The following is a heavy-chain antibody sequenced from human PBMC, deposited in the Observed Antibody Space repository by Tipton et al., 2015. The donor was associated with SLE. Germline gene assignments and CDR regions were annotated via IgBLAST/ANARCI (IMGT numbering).Heavy chain of an antibody. CDR1: GYSFTNFW. D-gene: IGHD4-17*01. V-gene: IGHV5-51*03. CDR2: IYPGDSDT. CDR3: ARLATTVTTVGAFDI. Sequence: VQLVQSGAEVKKPGESLKISCKGSGYSFTNFWIAWVRQMPGKGLEWMGLIYPGDSDTRYSPPFQGQVTISADKSISTAHLQWSSLKASDTAIYYCARLATTVTTVGAFDIWGQGTMVTVSS. J-gene: IGHJ3*02.